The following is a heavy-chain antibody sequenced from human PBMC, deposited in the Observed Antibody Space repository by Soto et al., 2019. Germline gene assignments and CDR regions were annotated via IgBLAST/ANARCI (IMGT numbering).Heavy chain of an antibody. CDR3: ARGYCSSTSCYLDYYFGMDV. Sequence: QVQLLQSGAEEKKPGASVKVSCKASGYTFTTYGISWVRQAPGQGLEWMGWISASNGNTKYTHRLQCRRTMTTDTSTSTGYMEMRSLRSDDTAVYYCARGYCSSTSCYLDYYFGMDVWGQGMTVTVSS. V-gene: IGHV1-18*01. D-gene: IGHD2-2*01. J-gene: IGHJ6*02. CDR2: ISASNGNT. CDR1: GYTFTTYG.